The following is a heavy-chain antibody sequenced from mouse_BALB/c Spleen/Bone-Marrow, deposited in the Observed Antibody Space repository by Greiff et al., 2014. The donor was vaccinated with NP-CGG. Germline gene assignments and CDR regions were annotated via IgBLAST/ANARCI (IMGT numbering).Heavy chain of an antibody. CDR3: ARYLYGNYFDY. CDR2: VNPNNGGT. V-gene: IGHV1-26*01. CDR1: GYSFTGYY. D-gene: IGHD2-1*01. J-gene: IGHJ2*01. Sequence: VQLKESGPDLVKPGASVEISCKASGYSFTGYYMHWVKQSHGKSLEWIGRVNPNNGGTSYNQKFKGKAILTVDKSSSTAYMELRSLTSEDSAVYYCARYLYGNYFDYWGQGTTLTVSS.